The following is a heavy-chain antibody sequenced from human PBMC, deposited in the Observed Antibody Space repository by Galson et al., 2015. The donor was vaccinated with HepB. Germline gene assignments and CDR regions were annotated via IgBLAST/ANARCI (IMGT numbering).Heavy chain of an antibody. J-gene: IGHJ4*02. D-gene: IGHD6-6*01. CDR3: ARERIVEYSIEADYFDY. CDR1: GDSVSSNSAA. V-gene: IGHV6-1*01. Sequence: CAISGDSVSSNSAAWNWIRQSPSRGLEWLGRTYYRSKWYNDYAVSVKSRITINPDTSKNQFSLQLNSVTPEDTAVYYCARERIVEYSIEADYFDYWGQGTLVTVSS. CDR2: TYYRSKWYN.